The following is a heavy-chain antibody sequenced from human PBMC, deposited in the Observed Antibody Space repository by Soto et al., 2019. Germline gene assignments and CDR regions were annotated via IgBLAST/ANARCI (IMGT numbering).Heavy chain of an antibody. Sequence: WGSLRIPCVPSAFLFGIHPMTSVRQAPGKGLEWVSSVSSSGTYIDYADSVEGRFAISRDDANNSVFLEMTSLRVDDTAVYYCAREGNYHEFWGRGTMVTDSS. CDR3: AREGNYHEF. CDR1: AFLFGIHP. D-gene: IGHD3-10*01. CDR2: VSSSGTYI. J-gene: IGHJ4*02. V-gene: IGHV3-21*01.